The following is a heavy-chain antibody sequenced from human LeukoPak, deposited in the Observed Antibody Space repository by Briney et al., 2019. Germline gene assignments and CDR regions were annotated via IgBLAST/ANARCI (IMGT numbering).Heavy chain of an antibody. D-gene: IGHD2-2*01. CDR2: INPNSGGT. V-gene: IGHV1-2*02. Sequence: ASVKVSCKASGYTFTAYYMHWVRQAPGQGLEWMGWINPNSGGTNYAQKFQGRVTMTRDTSISTAYMELSRLRCDDTAVYYCAREMYCSSTSCPYDYWGQGTLVTVSS. CDR3: AREMYCSSTSCPYDY. J-gene: IGHJ4*02. CDR1: GYTFTAYY.